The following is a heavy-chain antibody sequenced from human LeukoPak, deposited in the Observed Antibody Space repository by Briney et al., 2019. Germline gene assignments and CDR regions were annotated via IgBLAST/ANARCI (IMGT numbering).Heavy chain of an antibody. V-gene: IGHV1-69*04. CDR1: GGTFSNYA. Sequence: SVKVPCKASGGTFSNYAISWVRQAPGQGLEWMGRIIPILGIANYAQKFQGRVTMTRDTSTSTVYMELSSLRSEDTAVYYCAREGSEVRGVILNYYFDYWGQGTLVTVSS. D-gene: IGHD3-10*01. CDR3: AREGSEVRGVILNYYFDY. CDR2: IIPILGIA. J-gene: IGHJ4*02.